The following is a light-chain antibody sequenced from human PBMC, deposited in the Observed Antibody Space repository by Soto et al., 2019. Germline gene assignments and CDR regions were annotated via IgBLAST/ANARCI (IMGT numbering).Light chain of an antibody. CDR1: QSVSSN. V-gene: IGKV3-15*01. CDR3: QQDNNWPQT. J-gene: IGKJ1*01. CDR2: GAS. Sequence: EIVMTQSPATLSVSPGERATLSCRASQSVSSNLAWYQQKPGQAPRLLIYGASTRATGIPARFSGSGSGTEFTLTIRSLQSEDFAVYYCQQDNNWPQTFGQGTKVEI.